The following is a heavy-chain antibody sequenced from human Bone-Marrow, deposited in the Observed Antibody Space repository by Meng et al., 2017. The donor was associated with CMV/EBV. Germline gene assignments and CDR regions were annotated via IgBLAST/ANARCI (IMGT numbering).Heavy chain of an antibody. CDR3: ARVGYYYYYGMAV. CDR2: IYYSGST. V-gene: IGHV4-59*01. CDR1: GGSISSYY. J-gene: IGHJ6*01. Sequence: GSLRLSCTVSGGSISSYYWSWIRQPPGKGLEWIGYIYYSGSTNYNPSLKSRVTISVDTSKNQFSLKLSSVTAADTAVYYCARVGYYYYYGMAVWGQGPTVNGAS. D-gene: IGHD6-13*01.